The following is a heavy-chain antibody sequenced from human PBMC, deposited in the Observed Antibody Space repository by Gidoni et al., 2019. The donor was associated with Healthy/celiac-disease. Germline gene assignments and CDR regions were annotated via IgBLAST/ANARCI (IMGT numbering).Heavy chain of an antibody. V-gene: IGHV4-38-2*02. J-gene: IGHJ4*02. CDR2: IYHSGST. D-gene: IGHD6-13*01. CDR3: ARGGYSSSWYYFDY. Sequence: RSIYHSGSTYYNPSLKSRVTISVDTSKNQFSLKLSSVTAADTAVYYCARGGYSSSWYYFDYWGQGTLVTVSS.